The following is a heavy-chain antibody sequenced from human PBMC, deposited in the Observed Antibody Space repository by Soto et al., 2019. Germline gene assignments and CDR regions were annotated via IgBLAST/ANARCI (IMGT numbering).Heavy chain of an antibody. V-gene: IGHV3-30*18. J-gene: IGHJ6*02. D-gene: IGHD5-12*01. CDR2: ISYDGSNK. CDR1: GFTFSSYG. Sequence: GGSLRLSCAASGFTFSSYGMHWVRQAPGKGLEWVAVISYDGSNKYYADSVKGRFTISKDNSKNTLYLQMNSLRAEDTAVYYCAKDFTPSGYDPYNYYGLDVWGQGTTVTVSS. CDR3: AKDFTPSGYDPYNYYGLDV.